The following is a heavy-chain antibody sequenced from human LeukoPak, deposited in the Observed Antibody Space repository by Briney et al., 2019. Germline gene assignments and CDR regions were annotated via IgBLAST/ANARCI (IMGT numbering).Heavy chain of an antibody. CDR3: ARDRTIAYSSYYLDY. Sequence: GGSLRLSCAASGFTFSSYWMSWVRQAPGKGLEWVANIKQDGSEKYYVDSVKGRFTISRDNAKNSLYLQMNSLRAEDTAVYYCARDRTIAYSSYYLDYWGQGTLVTVSS. D-gene: IGHD5-18*01. J-gene: IGHJ4*02. CDR1: GFTFSSYW. V-gene: IGHV3-7*03. CDR2: IKQDGSEK.